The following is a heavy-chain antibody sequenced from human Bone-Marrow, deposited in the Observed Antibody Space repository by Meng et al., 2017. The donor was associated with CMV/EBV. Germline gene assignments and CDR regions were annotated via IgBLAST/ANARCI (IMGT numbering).Heavy chain of an antibody. Sequence: SETLSLTCTVSGGSISSYYWSWIRQPPWKGLEWIGYIYYSGSTNYNPSLKSRVTISVDTSKNQFSLKLSSVTAADTAVYYCARTKYYDFWSGYPEYYFDYWGQGTLVTVSS. CDR3: ARTKYYDFWSGYPEYYFDY. J-gene: IGHJ4*02. CDR2: IYYSGST. V-gene: IGHV4-59*01. CDR1: GGSISSYY. D-gene: IGHD3-3*01.